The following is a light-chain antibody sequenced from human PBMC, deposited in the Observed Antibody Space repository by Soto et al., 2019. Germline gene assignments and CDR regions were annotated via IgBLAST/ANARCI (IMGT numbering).Light chain of an antibody. J-gene: IGLJ1*01. CDR1: STDFVSYNR. V-gene: IGLV2-18*01. Sequence: SALTQPPSVSGSRGQSVTISCTGTSTDFVSYNRVSWYQQPPGTAPKLIIYEASNRPSGVPDRFSGSKSGNTTSLTISGLQAADEADYYCSLYTSENTYVFGTGTKVTVL. CDR3: SLYTSENTYV. CDR2: EAS.